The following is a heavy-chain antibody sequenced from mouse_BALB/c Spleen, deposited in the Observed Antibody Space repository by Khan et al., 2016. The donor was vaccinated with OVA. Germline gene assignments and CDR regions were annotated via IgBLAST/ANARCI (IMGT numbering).Heavy chain of an antibody. J-gene: IGHJ3*01. CDR2: ISSGGSYT. Sequence: EVELVESGGDLVKPEGSLKLSCAASGFTFSTYGMSWVRQTPDKRLEWVATISSGGSYTYYPDSVQGRFTIFRANAKNTLYLQMSTLQSEDPAMFYCARLAYYYVSKAVAYWGQVTLVTVSA. V-gene: IGHV5-6*01. CDR3: ARLAYYYVSKAVAY. CDR1: GFTFSTYG. D-gene: IGHD1-1*01.